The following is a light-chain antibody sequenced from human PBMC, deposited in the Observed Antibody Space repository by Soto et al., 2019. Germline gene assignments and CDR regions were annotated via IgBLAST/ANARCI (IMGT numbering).Light chain of an antibody. CDR1: QSVSSN. Sequence: EIVLTQSPATLSLSPGERATLSCRASQSVSSNLAWYQQKPGQPPSLRIYGASARATGIPARFSGSGSGTEFTLTISNLQSEDFAVYYCQHYNNWPFTFGQGTKLEIK. CDR2: GAS. J-gene: IGKJ2*01. CDR3: QHYNNWPFT. V-gene: IGKV3-15*01.